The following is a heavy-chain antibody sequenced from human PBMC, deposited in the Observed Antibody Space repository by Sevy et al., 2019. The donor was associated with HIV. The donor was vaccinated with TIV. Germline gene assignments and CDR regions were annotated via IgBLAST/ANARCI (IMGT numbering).Heavy chain of an antibody. J-gene: IGHJ3*02. CDR2: VYYTGGT. CDR3: ARRNDFDI. CDR1: GGSINSDH. V-gene: IGHV4-59*08. Sequence: PETLSLTCTVSGGSINSDHWNWIRQPPGKGLEWIGYVYYTGGTNYNPSLKNRVTISVDRTKNQFSLKLTSVTAADTAMYYCARRNDFDIWGQGTMLTVSS.